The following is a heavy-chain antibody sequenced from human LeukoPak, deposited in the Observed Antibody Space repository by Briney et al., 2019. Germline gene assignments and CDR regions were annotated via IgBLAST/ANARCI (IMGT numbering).Heavy chain of an antibody. CDR3: ARALKSVFGYFDWSVYFDY. V-gene: IGHV1-2*02. D-gene: IGHD3-9*01. Sequence: ASVKVSCKASGYTFTGYYMHWVRQAPGQGLEWMGWINPNSGGTNYAQKFQGRVTMTRNTSISTAYMELSSLRSEDTAVYYCARALKSVFGYFDWSVYFDYWGQGTLVTVSS. J-gene: IGHJ4*02. CDR2: INPNSGGT. CDR1: GYTFTGYY.